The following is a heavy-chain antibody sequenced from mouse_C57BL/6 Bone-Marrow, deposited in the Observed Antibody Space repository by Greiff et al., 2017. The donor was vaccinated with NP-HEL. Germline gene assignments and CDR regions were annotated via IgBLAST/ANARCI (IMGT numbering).Heavy chain of an antibody. CDR3: TPSHYPAWFAY. Sequence: QVQLQQSGAELVRPGASVTLSCKASGYTFTDYEMHWVKQTPVHGLEWIGAIDPETGGTAYNQKFKGKAILTADKSSSTAYMELRSLTSEDSAVYYCTPSHYPAWFAYWGQGTLVTVSA. J-gene: IGHJ3*01. CDR2: IDPETGGT. CDR1: GYTFTDYE. V-gene: IGHV1-15*01. D-gene: IGHD1-2*01.